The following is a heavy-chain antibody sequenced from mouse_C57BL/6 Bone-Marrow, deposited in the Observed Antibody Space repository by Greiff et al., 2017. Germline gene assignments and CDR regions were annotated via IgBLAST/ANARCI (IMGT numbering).Heavy chain of an antibody. CDR2: IRSKSNNYAT. CDR3: VRLSSRGYYFDY. J-gene: IGHJ2*01. V-gene: IGHV10-1*01. CDR1: GFSFNTYA. Sequence: EVQLVESGGGLVQPKGSLKLSCAASGFSFNTYAMNWVRQAPGKGLEWVARIRSKSNNYATYYADSVKDRFTISRDDSESMLYLQMNNLKTEDTAMYYCVRLSSRGYYFDYWGQGTTLTVSS.